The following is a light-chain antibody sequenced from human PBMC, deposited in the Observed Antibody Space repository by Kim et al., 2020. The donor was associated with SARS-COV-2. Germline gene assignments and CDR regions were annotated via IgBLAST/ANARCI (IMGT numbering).Light chain of an antibody. V-gene: IGLV1-40*01. CDR1: SSNSGAGYD. J-gene: IGLJ1*01. CDR3: QSYDNSLSGYV. Sequence: QRVTISCTGSSSNSGAGYDVHWYQQVPGTAPKLLIYDKGDRPSGVPDRFSGSKSGTSASLAITGLQAEDEADYYCQSYDNSLSGYVFGSGTKVTVL. CDR2: DKG.